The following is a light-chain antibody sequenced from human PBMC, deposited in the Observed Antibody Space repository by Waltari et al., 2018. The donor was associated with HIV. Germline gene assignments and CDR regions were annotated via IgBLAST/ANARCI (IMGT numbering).Light chain of an antibody. CDR2: EVS. V-gene: IGLV2-8*01. CDR1: SSDVGGYNH. J-gene: IGLJ3*02. Sequence: QSALTQPPSASGSPGQSVTISCTGRSSDVGGYNHVSWYQQHPGKAPKLICYEVSQRPSGAPDRFSGSKSGNTASLTVSGLQAEDEADYYCGSVAGSRNGVFGGGTKLTVL. CDR3: GSVAGSRNGV.